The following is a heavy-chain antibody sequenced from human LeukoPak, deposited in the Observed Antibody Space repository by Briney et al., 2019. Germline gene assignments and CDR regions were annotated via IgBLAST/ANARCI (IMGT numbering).Heavy chain of an antibody. CDR1: GFTFSSSA. CDR2: ISNNGGYT. D-gene: IGHD5-24*01. CDR3: ARESDGEMATLNYYYYYGMDV. Sequence: GGSLRLSCAASGFTFSSSAMSWVRQAPGKGLEWVSAISNNGGYTYYADSVQGRFTISRDNSKITLYLQMNSLRAEDTAVYYCARESDGEMATLNYYYYYGMDVWGQGTTVTVSS. V-gene: IGHV3-23*01. J-gene: IGHJ6*02.